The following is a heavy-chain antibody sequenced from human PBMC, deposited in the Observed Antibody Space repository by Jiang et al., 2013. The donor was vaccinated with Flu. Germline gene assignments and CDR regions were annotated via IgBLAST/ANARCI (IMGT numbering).Heavy chain of an antibody. CDR2: TYYRSKWYN. Sequence: SSNSAAWNWIRQSPSRGLEWLGRTYYRSKWYNDYAVSVKSRITINPDTSKNQFSLQLNSVTPEDTAVYYCASGPRAATSFDYWGQGTLVTVSS. CDR1: SSNSAA. J-gene: IGHJ4*02. V-gene: IGHV6-1*01. CDR3: ASGPRAATSFDY. D-gene: IGHD6-13*01.